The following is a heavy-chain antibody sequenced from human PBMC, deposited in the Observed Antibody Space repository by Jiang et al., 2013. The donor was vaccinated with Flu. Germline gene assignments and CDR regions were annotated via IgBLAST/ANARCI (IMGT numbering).Heavy chain of an antibody. CDR2: MNPNSGNR. J-gene: IGHJ4*02. CDR3: ARGRSSNGRDYLYYFDY. CDR1: GYTFTSYD. V-gene: IGHV1-8*01. D-gene: IGHD2-21*02. Sequence: SGDEVKKPGASVKVSCKASGYTFTSYDVNWVRQATGQGLEWMGWMNPNSGNRGYAQKFQGRVTVTMNTSITTAYMELSNLRSDDTAVYYCARGRSSNGRDYLYYFDYWGQGALVTVSS.